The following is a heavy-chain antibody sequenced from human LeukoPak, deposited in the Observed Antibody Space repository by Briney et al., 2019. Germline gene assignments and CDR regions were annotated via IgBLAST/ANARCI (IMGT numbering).Heavy chain of an antibody. Sequence: SETLSLTCTVSGGSISSYYWGWIRQPPGKGLEWIGYIYYSGSTNYNPSLKSRVTISVDTSKNQFSLKLSSVTAADTAVYYCARDRPGYCSSTSCSEGYYYYMDVWGKGTTVTVSS. CDR1: GGSISSYY. D-gene: IGHD2-2*01. V-gene: IGHV4-59*01. CDR2: IYYSGST. J-gene: IGHJ6*03. CDR3: ARDRPGYCSSTSCSEGYYYYMDV.